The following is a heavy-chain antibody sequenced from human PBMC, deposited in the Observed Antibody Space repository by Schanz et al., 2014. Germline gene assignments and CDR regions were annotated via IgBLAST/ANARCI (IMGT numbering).Heavy chain of an antibody. CDR1: GFTFSSYA. J-gene: IGHJ4*02. D-gene: IGHD1-7*01. Sequence: EVQLLESGGGLVQPGGSLRLSCAASGFTFSSYAMSWVRQAPGKGLEWVSAISGSGGSTYYADSVKGRFIISRDNSKNNSKNTLYVQMNSLRVEDTAVYYCAMGGYQLHHWGQGTLVTVSS. CDR3: AMGGYQLHH. CDR2: ISGSGGST. V-gene: IGHV3-23*01.